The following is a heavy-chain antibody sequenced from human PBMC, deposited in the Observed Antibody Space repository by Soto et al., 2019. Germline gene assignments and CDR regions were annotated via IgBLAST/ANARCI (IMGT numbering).Heavy chain of an antibody. Sequence: GGSLRLSCAASGFTFSSYAMSWVRQAPGKGLEWVSAISGSGGSTYYADSVKGRFTISRDNSKNTLYLQMNSLRAEDTAVYYCAKSQRPLRFYSSSSPYYYYMDVWGKGTTVTVSS. CDR1: GFTFSSYA. D-gene: IGHD6-6*01. CDR3: AKSQRPLRFYSSSSPYYYYMDV. CDR2: ISGSGGST. V-gene: IGHV3-23*01. J-gene: IGHJ6*03.